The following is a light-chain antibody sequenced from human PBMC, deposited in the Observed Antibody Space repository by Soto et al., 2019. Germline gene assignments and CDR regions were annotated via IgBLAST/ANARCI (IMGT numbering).Light chain of an antibody. CDR3: ETWDTNTWV. CDR2: LEGSGSY. Sequence: QAVVTQSSSASASLGSSVKLTCTLSSGHSSYIIAWHQQQPGMAPRYLMKLEGSGSYNKGSGVPDRFSGSSSGADRYLTISNLQFEDEADYYCETWDTNTWVFGGGTKLTVL. V-gene: IGLV4-60*02. J-gene: IGLJ3*02. CDR1: SGHSSYI.